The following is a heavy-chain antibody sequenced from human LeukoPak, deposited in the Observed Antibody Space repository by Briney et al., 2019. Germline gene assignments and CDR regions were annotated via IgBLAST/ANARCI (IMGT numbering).Heavy chain of an antibody. J-gene: IGHJ3*02. D-gene: IGHD3-22*01. CDR3: ASSYDSSPGDAFDI. CDR1: GGSISSGGYY. Sequence: PSETLSLTCTVSGGSISSGGYYWSWIRQHPGKGLEWIGYIYYSGSTYYNPSLKSRVTISVDTSKNQFSLKLSSVTAADTAVYYCASSYDSSPGDAFDIWGQGTMVTVSP. V-gene: IGHV4-31*03. CDR2: IYYSGST.